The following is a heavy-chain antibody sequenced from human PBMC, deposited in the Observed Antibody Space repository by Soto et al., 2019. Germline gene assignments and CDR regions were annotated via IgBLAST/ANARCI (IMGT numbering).Heavy chain of an antibody. Sequence: SETLSLTCTVSGGSISSYYWSWIRQPPGKGLEWIGYIYYSGSTNYNPSLKSRVTISVDTSKNQFSLKLSSVTAADTVVYYCARRSRGWYFDYWGQGTLVTVSS. J-gene: IGHJ4*02. CDR3: ARRSRGWYFDY. CDR1: GGSISSYY. V-gene: IGHV4-59*08. CDR2: IYYSGST. D-gene: IGHD3-10*01.